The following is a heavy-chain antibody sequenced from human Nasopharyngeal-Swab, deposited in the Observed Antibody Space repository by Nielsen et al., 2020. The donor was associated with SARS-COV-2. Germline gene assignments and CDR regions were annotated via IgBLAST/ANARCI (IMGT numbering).Heavy chain of an antibody. Sequence: GGSRRLSCVASGFTFSSYAMHWVRQAPGKGLEWVAVISYDGSNKYYADSVKGRFTISRDNSKNTLYLQMNSLRAEDTAVYYCARDCCQLPLYYFDYWGQGTLVTVSS. V-gene: IGHV3-30-3*01. D-gene: IGHD2-2*01. CDR1: GFTFSSYA. CDR2: ISYDGSNK. CDR3: ARDCCQLPLYYFDY. J-gene: IGHJ4*02.